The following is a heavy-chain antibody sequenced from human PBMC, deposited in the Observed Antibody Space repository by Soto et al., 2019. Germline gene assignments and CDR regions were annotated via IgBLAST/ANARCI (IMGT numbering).Heavy chain of an antibody. D-gene: IGHD1-26*01. V-gene: IGHV5-51*01. CDR3: ARGLPTQGYGATYYFDY. CDR2: IYPGDSDT. CDR1: GYSFTSYW. Sequence: PGESLKISCKGSGYSFTSYWIGWVRQMPGKGLEWMGIIYPGDSDTRYSPSFQGQVTISADKSISTAYLQWSSLKASDTAMYYCARGLPTQGYGATYYFDYWGPGTLVTVYS. J-gene: IGHJ4*02.